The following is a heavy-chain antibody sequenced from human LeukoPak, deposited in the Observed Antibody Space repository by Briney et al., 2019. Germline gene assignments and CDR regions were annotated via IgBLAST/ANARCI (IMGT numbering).Heavy chain of an antibody. CDR3: AKDRSGYDSPLNFDS. V-gene: IGHV3-66*01. Sequence: GGSLRLSCAVSGFRVSVNYMSWVRQAPGEGLGWVSVLFASGYSKYAASVKGRFTISRDNSNNPLQLQMNSLRAEDTALYYGAKDRSGYDSPLNFDSWGQGTLVTVSS. D-gene: IGHD5-12*01. CDR2: LFASGYS. J-gene: IGHJ4*02. CDR1: GFRVSVNY.